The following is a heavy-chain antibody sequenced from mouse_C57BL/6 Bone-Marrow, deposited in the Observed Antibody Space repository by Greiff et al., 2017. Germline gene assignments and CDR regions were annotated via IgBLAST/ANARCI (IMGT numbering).Heavy chain of an antibody. Sequence: QVQLQQSGAELARPGASVKLSCKASGYTFPSYGISWVKQRTGQGLEWIGEIYPRSGNTYYNEKFKGKATLTADKSSSTAYMELRSLTSEDSAVYFCASPKIYYDYDGFAYWGQGTLVTVSA. CDR3: ASPKIYYDYDGFAY. V-gene: IGHV1-81*01. D-gene: IGHD2-4*01. J-gene: IGHJ3*01. CDR1: GYTFPSYG. CDR2: IYPRSGNT.